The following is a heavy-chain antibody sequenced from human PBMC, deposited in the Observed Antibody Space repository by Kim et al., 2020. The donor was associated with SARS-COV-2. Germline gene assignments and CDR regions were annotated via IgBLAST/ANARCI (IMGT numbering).Heavy chain of an antibody. CDR3: VRDFGWMSP. CDR2: IWHSGVT. Sequence: SETLSLTCAVSGASISDGAWWSWVRQPPRKGLEWIGQIWHSGVTNYNPSLAGRATISVDTSKNQFSLHLISLTAADTAVYYCVRDFGWMSPWGQGTLVTVSS. J-gene: IGHJ5*02. CDR1: GASISDGAW. D-gene: IGHD3-10*01. V-gene: IGHV4-4*02.